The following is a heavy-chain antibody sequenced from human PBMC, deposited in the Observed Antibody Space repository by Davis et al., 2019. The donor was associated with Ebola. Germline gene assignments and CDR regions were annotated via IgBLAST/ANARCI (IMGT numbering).Heavy chain of an antibody. CDR3: ARELVYYDSSGYYRSRDAFDI. D-gene: IGHD3-22*01. V-gene: IGHV4-59*01. J-gene: IGHJ3*02. Sequence: SETLSLTCTVSGGSISSYYWSWIRQPPGKGLEWIGYIYYSGSTNYNPSLKSRVTISVDTSKNQFSLKLSSVTAADTAVYYCARELVYYDSSGYYRSRDAFDIWGQGTMVTVSS. CDR1: GGSISSYY. CDR2: IYYSGST.